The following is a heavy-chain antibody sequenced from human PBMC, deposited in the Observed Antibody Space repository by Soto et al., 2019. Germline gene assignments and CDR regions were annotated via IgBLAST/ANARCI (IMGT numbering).Heavy chain of an antibody. CDR1: GFTFNTYD. CDR2: ITTSSAYI. V-gene: IGHV3-21*01. Sequence: VQLVESGGGLVQPGGSLRLSCAASGFTFNTYDMNWVRQAPGKGLEWVSSITTSSAYIYYADSLKGRITISRDNAKISRFLQMNSLRAEDTAVYYCVRSGTARLLRHSWFDTWGQGTLVTVSS. J-gene: IGHJ5*02. D-gene: IGHD2-21*01. CDR3: VRSGTARLLRHSWFDT.